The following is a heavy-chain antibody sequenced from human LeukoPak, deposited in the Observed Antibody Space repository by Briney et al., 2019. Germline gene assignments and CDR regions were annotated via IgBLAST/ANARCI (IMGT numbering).Heavy chain of an antibody. CDR3: ATDPTLPEQRDY. CDR2: IAPYEGDT. J-gene: IGHJ4*02. CDR1: GYVFGAYG. Sequence: GASVKVSCKASGYVFGAYGLSWVRQAPDQGLEWLGWIAPYEGDTQYTPKLQDRITLTADTATTTVYMELRSLRSEDTAVYYCATDPTLPEQRDYWGQGTLVTVSS. D-gene: IGHD6-25*01. V-gene: IGHV1-18*01.